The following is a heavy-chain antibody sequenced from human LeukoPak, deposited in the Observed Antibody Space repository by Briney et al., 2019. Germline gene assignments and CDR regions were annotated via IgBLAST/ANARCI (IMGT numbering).Heavy chain of an antibody. V-gene: IGHV5-51*01. J-gene: IGHJ3*02. D-gene: IGHD6-13*01. CDR2: IYPGDSDT. CDR3: ALRRRLDAAAGTGLYAFDI. CDR1: GYSFTSYW. Sequence: MAGESLKISCKGSGYSFTSYWIGWVRQMPGKGLEWMAIIYPGDSDTRYSPSFQGQVTISADKSISTAYLEWSSLKASDTAMYYCALRRRLDAAAGTGLYAFDIWGQGTMVTVSS.